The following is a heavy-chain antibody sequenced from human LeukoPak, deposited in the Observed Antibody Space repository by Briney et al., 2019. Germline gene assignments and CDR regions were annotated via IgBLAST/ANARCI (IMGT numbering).Heavy chain of an antibody. CDR1: GFTVSSIY. CDR2: ISSGGGT. CDR3: ARELYGGNCEY. Sequence: GGSLRLSCAASGFTVSSIYMSWVRQAPGKGLEWVSLISSGGGTYYADSVKGRFTISRDNSKNTLYLQMNSLRAEDTAVYYCARELYGGNCEYWGQGTLVTVSS. J-gene: IGHJ4*02. V-gene: IGHV3-53*01. D-gene: IGHD4-23*01.